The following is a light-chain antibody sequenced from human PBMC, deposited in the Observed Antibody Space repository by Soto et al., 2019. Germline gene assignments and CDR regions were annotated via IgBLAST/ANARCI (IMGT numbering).Light chain of an antibody. CDR1: TSDVGGYNY. J-gene: IGLJ1*01. CDR2: DVT. Sequence: QSVLTQPRSVSGSPGQSVTISCTGTTSDVGGYNYVSWYQQHPSKAPKLMIYDVTKRPSGVPDRFSGSKSGNTASLTISGLQAEDEADYYCCSYAGSYSYVFGTGTKLTVL. CDR3: CSYAGSYSYV. V-gene: IGLV2-11*01.